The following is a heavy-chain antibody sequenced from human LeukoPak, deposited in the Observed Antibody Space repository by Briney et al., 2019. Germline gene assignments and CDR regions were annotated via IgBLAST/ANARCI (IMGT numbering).Heavy chain of an antibody. CDR3: AGIATGFNWFDP. CDR2: INHSGST. V-gene: IGHV4-34*01. CDR1: GGSFSGYY. Sequence: SETLSLTCAAYGGSFSGYYWSWIRQPPGKGLEWIGEINHSGSTNYNPSLKSRVTISVDTSKNQFSLKLSSVTAADTAVYYCAGIATGFNWFDPWGQGTLVTVSS. J-gene: IGHJ5*02. D-gene: IGHD6-13*01.